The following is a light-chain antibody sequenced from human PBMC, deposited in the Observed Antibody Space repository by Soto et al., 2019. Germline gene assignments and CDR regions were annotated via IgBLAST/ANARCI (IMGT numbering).Light chain of an antibody. CDR2: KAS. CDR1: QSISNY. CDR3: QKYNTH. V-gene: IGKV1-5*03. Sequence: DSQMTQSPSTLSASVGDRVTITCRASQSISNYLAWYQQKPGKAPKLLIYKASTLESGVPSRFSGSGSGTEFTLTISSLQPDAFATYYCQKYNTHFGGGTKVEMK. J-gene: IGKJ4*01.